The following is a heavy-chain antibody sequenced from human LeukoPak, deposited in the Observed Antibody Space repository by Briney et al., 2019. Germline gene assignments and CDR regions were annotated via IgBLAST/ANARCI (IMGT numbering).Heavy chain of an antibody. CDR2: IKEDGSEK. Sequence: GGSLRLSCAASGFTFNESWMSWVRQAPGQGLQWVAAIKEDGSEKDYVDSVKGRFTISRDNAKNSLYLQMDSLRAEDTAVYYCATYTNWVAGDVWGQGTTVSVSS. D-gene: IGHD1-1*01. CDR1: GFTFNESW. J-gene: IGHJ6*02. CDR3: ATYTNWVAGDV. V-gene: IGHV3-7*01.